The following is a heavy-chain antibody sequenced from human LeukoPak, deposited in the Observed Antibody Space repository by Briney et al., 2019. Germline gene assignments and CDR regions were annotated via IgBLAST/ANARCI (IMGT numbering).Heavy chain of an antibody. CDR1: GYTFTSSG. D-gene: IGHD6-13*01. J-gene: IGHJ4*02. Sequence: GASVKVSCKASGYTFTSSGISWVRQAPGQGLEWMGWISAYNGNTNYAQKLQGRVTITTDESTSTAYMELSSLRSEDTAVYYCASLAAADYYFDYWGQGTLVTVSS. CDR3: ASLAAADYYFDY. V-gene: IGHV1-18*01. CDR2: ISAYNGNT.